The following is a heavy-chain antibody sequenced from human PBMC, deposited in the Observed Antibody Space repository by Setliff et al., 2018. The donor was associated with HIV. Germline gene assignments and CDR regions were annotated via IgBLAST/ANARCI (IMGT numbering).Heavy chain of an antibody. V-gene: IGHV4-59*08. J-gene: IGHJ5*02. D-gene: IGHD5-18*01. Sequence: SETLSLTCTVSGGSISSYYWSWIRQPPGKGLEWIGYVYYTGSTNYNPSLKSRVTISIDTSKNQFSLKLSSVTAADTAVYYCARRHTAFDPWGQGTLVTVSS. CDR2: VYYTGST. CDR3: ARRHTAFDP. CDR1: GGSISSYY.